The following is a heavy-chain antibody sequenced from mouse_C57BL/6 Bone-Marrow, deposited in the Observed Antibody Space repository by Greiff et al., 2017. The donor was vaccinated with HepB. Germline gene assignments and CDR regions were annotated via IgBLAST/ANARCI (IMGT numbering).Heavy chain of an antibody. CDR2: IDPSDSYT. V-gene: IGHV1-69*01. D-gene: IGHD2-3*01. J-gene: IGHJ4*01. Sequence: QVQLQQPGAELVMPGASVKLSCKASGYTFTSYWMHWVKQRPGQGLEWIGEIDPSDSYTNYNQKFKGKSTLTVDKSSSTAYMQLSSLTSEDSAVYYCARYDGYDDYAMDYWGQGTSVTVSS. CDR3: ARYDGYDDYAMDY. CDR1: GYTFTSYW.